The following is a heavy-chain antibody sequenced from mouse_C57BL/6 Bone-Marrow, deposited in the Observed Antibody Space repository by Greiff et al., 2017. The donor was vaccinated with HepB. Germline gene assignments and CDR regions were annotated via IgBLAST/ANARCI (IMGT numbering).Heavy chain of an antibody. D-gene: IGHD1-1*01. CDR3: ARGDYSPFAY. V-gene: IGHV1-80*01. CDR1: GYAFSSYW. J-gene: IGHJ3*01. CDR2: IYPGDGDT. Sequence: QVHVKQSGAELVKPGASVKISCKASGYAFSSYWMNWVKQRPGKGLEWIGQIYPGDGDTNYNGKFKGKATLTADKSSSTAYMQLSSLTSEDSAVYFCARGDYSPFAYWGQGTLVTVSA.